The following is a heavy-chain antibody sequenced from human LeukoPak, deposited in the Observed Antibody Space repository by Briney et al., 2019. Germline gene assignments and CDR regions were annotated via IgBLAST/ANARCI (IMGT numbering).Heavy chain of an antibody. Sequence: GGSLRLSCAAPGFTFSTYGMHWVRQAPGKGLEWVAFIRYDGSNKYYADSVKGRFTISRDNSKNTMYLQMNSLRPEDTAVYYCAKSAYCSGGTCYSKTFDDWGQGTLVTVSS. CDR1: GFTFSTYG. J-gene: IGHJ4*02. V-gene: IGHV3-30*02. CDR3: AKSAYCSGGTCYSKTFDD. CDR2: IRYDGSNK. D-gene: IGHD2-15*01.